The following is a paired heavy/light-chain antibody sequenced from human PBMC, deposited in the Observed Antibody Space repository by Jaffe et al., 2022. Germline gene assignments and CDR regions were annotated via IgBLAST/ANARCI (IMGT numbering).Heavy chain of an antibody. Sequence: QVQLVESGGGLVKPGGSLRLSCAASGFTFSDYYMSWIRQAPGKGLEWVSYISSSGSTIYYADSVKGRFTISRDNAKNSLYLQMNSLRAEDTAVYYCASPKTPFDYWGQGTLVTVSS. J-gene: IGHJ4*02. V-gene: IGHV3-11*01. CDR1: GFTFSDYY. CDR3: ASPKTPFDY. CDR2: ISSSGSTI.
Light chain of an antibody. Sequence: EIVLTQSPATLSLSPGERATLSCRASQSVSSYLAWYQQKPGQAPRLLIYDASNRATGIPARFSGSGSGTDFTLTISSLEPEDFAVYYCQQRSNWPGLLTFGGGTKVEIK. CDR3: QQRSNWPGLLT. CDR1: QSVSSY. V-gene: IGKV3-11*01. CDR2: DAS. J-gene: IGKJ4*01.